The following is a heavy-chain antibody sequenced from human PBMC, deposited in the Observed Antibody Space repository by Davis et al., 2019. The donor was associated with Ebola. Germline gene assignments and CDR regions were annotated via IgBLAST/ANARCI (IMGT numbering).Heavy chain of an antibody. CDR1: GFTFSSYA. Sequence: GESLKISCAASGFTFSSYAMSWVRQAPGKGLEWVSAIITGGSTYYADSVKGRFTISRDNAKNSLYLQMNSLRAEDTAVYYCARVPGVDSGLDYWGQGTLVTVSS. CDR3: ARVPGVDSGLDY. J-gene: IGHJ4*02. D-gene: IGHD1-26*01. V-gene: IGHV3-23*01. CDR2: IITGGST.